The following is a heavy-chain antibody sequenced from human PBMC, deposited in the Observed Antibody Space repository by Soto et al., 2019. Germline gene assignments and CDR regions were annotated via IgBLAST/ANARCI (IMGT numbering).Heavy chain of an antibody. CDR1: GYTFTSYG. Sequence: GASVKVSCKASGYTFTSYGISWVRQAPGQGLEWMGWISAYNGNTNYAQKLQGRVTMTTDTSTSTAYMELRSLRSDDTAVYYCARDRSRVLEWLSGFDYWGQGTLVTVSS. CDR3: ARDRSRVLEWLSGFDY. D-gene: IGHD3-3*01. V-gene: IGHV1-18*01. J-gene: IGHJ4*02. CDR2: ISAYNGNT.